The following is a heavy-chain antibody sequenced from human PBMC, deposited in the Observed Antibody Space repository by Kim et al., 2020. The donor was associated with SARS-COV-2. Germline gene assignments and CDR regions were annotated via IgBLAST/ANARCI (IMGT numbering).Heavy chain of an antibody. CDR2: ISAYNGNT. CDR1: GYTFTSYG. J-gene: IGHJ5*02. V-gene: IGHV1-18*01. D-gene: IGHD6-13*01. CDR3: ARDSSIAAAGTGWFDP. Sequence: ASVKVSCKASGYTFTSYGISWVRQAPGQGLEWMGWISAYNGNTNYAQKLQGIVTMTTDTSTSTAYMELRSLRSDDTAVYYCARDSSIAAAGTGWFDPWGQGTLVTVSS.